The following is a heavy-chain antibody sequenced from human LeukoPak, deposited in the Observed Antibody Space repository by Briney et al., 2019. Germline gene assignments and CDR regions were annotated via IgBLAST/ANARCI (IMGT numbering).Heavy chain of an antibody. CDR1: GGSISSYY. V-gene: IGHV4-59*01. D-gene: IGHD4-23*01. J-gene: IGHJ3*02. CDR3: ARGGTAVIAPYAFDI. CDR2: IYYSGST. Sequence: KPSETLSLTCTVSGGSISSYYWSWIRQPPGKGLEWIGYIYYSGSTNYNPSVKSRAAMSVDTSKKQFSLKLSSLTAADTAVYYCARGGTAVIAPYAFDIWGQGTMVTVSS.